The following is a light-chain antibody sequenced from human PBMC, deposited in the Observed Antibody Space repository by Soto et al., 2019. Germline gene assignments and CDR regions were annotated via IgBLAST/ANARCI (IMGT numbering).Light chain of an antibody. CDR1: QSVSSSY. CDR2: AAS. V-gene: IGKV3-20*01. Sequence: EIVLTQSPGTLSLSPGERATLSCRASQSVSSSYLVWDQQKPGLAPRLLIYAASRRATGIPDRFSGSGSGPDFTLTISRLEPEDFGVYYCQQYGSSPGTFGQGTKVDIK. CDR3: QQYGSSPGT. J-gene: IGKJ1*01.